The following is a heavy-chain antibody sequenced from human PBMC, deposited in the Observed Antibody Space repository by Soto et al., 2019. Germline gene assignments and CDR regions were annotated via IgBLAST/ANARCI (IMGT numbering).Heavy chain of an antibody. V-gene: IGHV3-30*03. CDR1: GFTFSSYG. CDR2: ISYDGSNK. D-gene: IGHD6-19*01. Sequence: QVQLVESGGGVVQPGRSLRLSCAASGFTFSSYGMHWVRQAPGKGLEWVAVISYDGSNKYYADSVKGRFTISRDNSKNTLYLQMNSLRGEDTAVYYCAVPGGSGWHLFDYWGQGTLVTVSS. J-gene: IGHJ4*02. CDR3: AVPGGSGWHLFDY.